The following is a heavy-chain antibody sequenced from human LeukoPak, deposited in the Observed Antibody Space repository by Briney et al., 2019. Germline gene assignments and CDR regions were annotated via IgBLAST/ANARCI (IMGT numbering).Heavy chain of an antibody. J-gene: IGHJ4*02. Sequence: SETLSLTCAVYGGSFSGYYWSWIRQPPGKGLEWIGEINHSGSTNYNPSLKSRVTISVDTSKNQFSLKLSSVTAADTAVYYCARGRCYDILAGYSYFFDYWGQGTLVTVSS. CDR1: GGSFSGYY. D-gene: IGHD3-9*01. V-gene: IGHV4-34*01. CDR3: ARGRCYDILAGYSYFFDY. CDR2: INHSGST.